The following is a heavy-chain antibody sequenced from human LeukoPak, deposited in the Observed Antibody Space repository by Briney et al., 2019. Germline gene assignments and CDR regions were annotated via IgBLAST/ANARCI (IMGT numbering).Heavy chain of an antibody. Sequence: SETLSLTCAVYGGSFSGYYWSWIRQPPGKGLEWIGEINHSGSTNYNPSLKSRVTISVDTSKNQFSLKLSSVTAADTAVYYCARDHYDSSGYYYVYNWFDPWGQGTLVIVSS. D-gene: IGHD3-22*01. CDR3: ARDHYDSSGYYYVYNWFDP. CDR2: INHSGST. J-gene: IGHJ5*02. V-gene: IGHV4-34*01. CDR1: GGSFSGYY.